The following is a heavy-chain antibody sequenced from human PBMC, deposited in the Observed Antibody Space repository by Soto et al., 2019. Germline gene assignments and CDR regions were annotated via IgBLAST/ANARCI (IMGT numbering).Heavy chain of an antibody. D-gene: IGHD1-7*01. CDR2: IVVGSGNT. CDR1: GFTFSNSA. CDR3: AATNWNYQKYSFDY. Sequence: QMQLVQSGPEVKKPGTSVKVSCKASGFTFSNSAVQWVRQARGQRLEWIGWIVVGSGNTNYAQKFQERVTITRDMSTNTAYMELSSLRSEDTAMYYCAATNWNYQKYSFDYWGQGTLVTVSS. V-gene: IGHV1-58*01. J-gene: IGHJ4*02.